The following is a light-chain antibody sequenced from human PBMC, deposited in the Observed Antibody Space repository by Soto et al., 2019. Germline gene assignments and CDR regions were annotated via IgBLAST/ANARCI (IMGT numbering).Light chain of an antibody. CDR3: QQSYRTPIT. CDR1: QSISTD. CDR2: AAS. J-gene: IGKJ5*01. Sequence: DIQLTESPSPLSASVGDRVAITCLASQSISTDLNWYQQKPGKAPKVLIYAASNLQSGVPPRFSGSGSGTDFTLTISSLQPEDVATYFCQQSYRTPITFGQGTRLEIK. V-gene: IGKV1-39*01.